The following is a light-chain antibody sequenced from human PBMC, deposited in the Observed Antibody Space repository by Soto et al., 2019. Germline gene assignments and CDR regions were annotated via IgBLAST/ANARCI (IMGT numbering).Light chain of an antibody. V-gene: IGKV1-5*01. CDR3: QQYNSYPWT. J-gene: IGKJ1*01. CDR2: AAS. Sequence: DFQMTQSPSTLSASVGDRVTITCRASQNIRSRLAWFQQKPGKAPKLLIYAASTLQTGVPSRFSGSGSGTEFTLTISSLQPDDFATYYCQQYNSYPWTFGQGTKVDIK. CDR1: QNIRSR.